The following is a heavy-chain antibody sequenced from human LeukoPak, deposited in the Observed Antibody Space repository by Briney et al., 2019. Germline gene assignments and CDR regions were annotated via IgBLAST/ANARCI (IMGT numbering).Heavy chain of an antibody. CDR2: ISWNSGNI. D-gene: IGHD4-17*01. Sequence: GGSLRLSCAASGFTFDDYAMHWVRQAPGKGLEWVAGISWNSGNIAYADSVKGRFTISRDSAKNSLYLQMNSLRGEDKGLYYCAKDRHDYGDYGLSSAFDIWGQGTMVTVSS. V-gene: IGHV3-9*01. CDR3: AKDRHDYGDYGLSSAFDI. CDR1: GFTFDDYA. J-gene: IGHJ3*02.